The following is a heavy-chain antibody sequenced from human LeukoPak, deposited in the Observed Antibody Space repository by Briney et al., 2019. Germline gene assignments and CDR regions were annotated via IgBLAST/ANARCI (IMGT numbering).Heavy chain of an antibody. Sequence: SETLSLTCAVYGGSFSGYYWSWIRQPPGKRLEWIGSIYYSGSTYYNPSLKSRVTISVDTSKNQFSLKLSSVTAADTAVYYCARATGPGYYGSGSYLSRSYYYYYYYMDVWGKGTTVTVSS. V-gene: IGHV4-34*01. J-gene: IGHJ6*03. CDR1: GGSFSGYY. CDR2: IYYSGST. D-gene: IGHD3-10*01. CDR3: ARATGPGYYGSGSYLSRSYYYYYYYMDV.